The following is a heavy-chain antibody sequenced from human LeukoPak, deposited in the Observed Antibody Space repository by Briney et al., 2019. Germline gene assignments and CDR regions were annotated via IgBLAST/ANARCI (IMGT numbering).Heavy chain of an antibody. CDR2: ITSSSSTI. CDR3: ARGTTRKGGNADY. D-gene: IGHD1-1*01. V-gene: IGHV3-48*02. J-gene: IGHJ4*02. CDR1: GFTFSSYS. Sequence: GGSLRLSCAASGFTFSSYSMNWVRQAPGKGLEWVSYITSSSSTIYYADSVKGRFTISRDNAKNSLYLQMNSLRDEDTAVYYFARGTTRKGGNADYRGQGTLVTVSS.